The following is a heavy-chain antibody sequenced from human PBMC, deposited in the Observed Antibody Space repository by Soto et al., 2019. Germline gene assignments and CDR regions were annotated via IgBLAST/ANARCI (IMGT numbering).Heavy chain of an antibody. Sequence: PSETLSLTCTVSGGSISSYYWSWIRQPPGKGLEWIGYIYYSGSTNYNPSLKSRVTISVDTSKNQFSLKLSSVTAADTAVYYCARSRNPSDAFDIWGQGTMVTVSS. J-gene: IGHJ3*02. V-gene: IGHV4-59*01. CDR2: IYYSGST. CDR3: ARSRNPSDAFDI. CDR1: GGSISSYY.